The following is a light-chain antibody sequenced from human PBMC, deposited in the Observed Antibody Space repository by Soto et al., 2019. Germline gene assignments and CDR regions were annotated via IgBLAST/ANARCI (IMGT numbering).Light chain of an antibody. V-gene: IGLV2-8*01. CDR1: SSDVGGYDY. CDR2: EVT. CDR3: SSYTGGNPSYV. Sequence: QSALTQPPSASGSPGQSVTISCTGTSSDVGGYDYVSLYQQHPGKAPKLMIYEVTIRPSGVSDRFSGSKSGNTASLTVSGLQAEDEADYYCSSYTGGNPSYVFGTGTKVTVL. J-gene: IGLJ1*01.